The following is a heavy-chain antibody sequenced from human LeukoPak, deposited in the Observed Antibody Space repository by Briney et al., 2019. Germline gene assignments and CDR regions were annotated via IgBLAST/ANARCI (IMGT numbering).Heavy chain of an antibody. Sequence: NPSETLSLTCTVSGGSISSSSYYWGWIRQPPGKGLEWIGCIYYSGSTYYNPSLKSRVTISVDTSKNQFSLRLSSVTAADTAVYYCARRPYTSGWYYYFDYWGQGTLVTVSS. CDR1: GGSISSSSYY. V-gene: IGHV4-39*01. CDR3: ARRPYTSGWYYYFDY. CDR2: IYYSGST. J-gene: IGHJ4*02. D-gene: IGHD6-19*01.